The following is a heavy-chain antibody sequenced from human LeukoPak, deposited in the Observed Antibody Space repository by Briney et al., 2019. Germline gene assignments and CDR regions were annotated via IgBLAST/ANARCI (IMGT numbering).Heavy chain of an antibody. CDR2: IYYSGST. V-gene: IGHV4-59*08. J-gene: IGHJ4*02. Sequence: SETLSLTCTVSGGSISSYYWSWIRQPPGKGLEWSGYIYYSGSTNYNPSLKSRVTISVDTSKNQFSLKLSSVTAADTAVYYCARHAGAEDYFDYWGQGTLVTVSS. CDR3: ARHAGAEDYFDY. CDR1: GGSISSYY. D-gene: IGHD3-10*01.